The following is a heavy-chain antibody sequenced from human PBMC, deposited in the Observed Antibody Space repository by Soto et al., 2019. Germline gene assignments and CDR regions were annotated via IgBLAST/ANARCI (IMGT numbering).Heavy chain of an antibody. J-gene: IGHJ3*02. CDR3: AREYYDSSGYYPTRNAFDI. V-gene: IGHV1-2*04. CDR2: INPNSGGT. Sequence: QVQLVQSGAEVKKPGASVKVSCKASGYTFTGYYMHWVRQAPGQGLEWMGWINPNSGGTNYAQKLQGWVTMTRDTAISTAYMELRRLRSDDTSVYYCAREYYDSSGYYPTRNAFDIWGQGTMVTVSS. CDR1: GYTFTGYY. D-gene: IGHD3-22*01.